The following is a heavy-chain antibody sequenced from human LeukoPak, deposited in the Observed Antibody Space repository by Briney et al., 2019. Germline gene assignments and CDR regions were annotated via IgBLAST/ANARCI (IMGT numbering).Heavy chain of an antibody. J-gene: IGHJ3*02. Sequence: SETLSLTCTVSGGSMSSFYWSWIRQPPGKGLEWIGNIYYSGCTNYNPSLKSRVTISVDTSKNQFSLKLSSVTAADTAVYYCASHPVLLWFGGPAFDIWGQGTMVTVSS. CDR1: GGSMSSFY. CDR3: ASHPVLLWFGGPAFDI. V-gene: IGHV4-59*01. D-gene: IGHD3-10*01. CDR2: IYYSGCT.